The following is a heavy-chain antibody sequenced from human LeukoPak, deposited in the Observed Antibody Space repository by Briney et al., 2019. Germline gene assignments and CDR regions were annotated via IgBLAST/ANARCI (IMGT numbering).Heavy chain of an antibody. CDR1: GVSISSYY. Sequence: SETLSLTCTVSGVSISSYYWSWIRQPPGKGLEWIGYIYYSGSTNYNPSLKSRVTISVDTSKNQFSLKLSSVTAADTAVYYCARDGAGTTWWFDPWGQGTLVTVSS. V-gene: IGHV4-59*01. D-gene: IGHD4-11*01. CDR3: ARDGAGTTWWFDP. CDR2: IYYSGST. J-gene: IGHJ5*02.